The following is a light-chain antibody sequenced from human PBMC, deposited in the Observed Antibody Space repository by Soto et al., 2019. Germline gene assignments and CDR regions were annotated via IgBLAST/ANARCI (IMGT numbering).Light chain of an antibody. CDR3: SSFSTRSTLYV. V-gene: IGLV2-14*01. Sequence: QSALTQPASVSGSPGQSITISCTGTSSDVGGSDYVSWYQQHPGKAPKLMIYEGSKRPSGVSNRFSGSKSGNTASLTISGLQAEDEADYYCSSFSTRSTLYVFGTGTKLTVL. CDR2: EGS. CDR1: SSDVGGSDY. J-gene: IGLJ1*01.